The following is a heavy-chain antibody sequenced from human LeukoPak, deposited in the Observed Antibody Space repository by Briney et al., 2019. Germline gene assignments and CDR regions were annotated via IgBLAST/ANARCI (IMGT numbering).Heavy chain of an antibody. J-gene: IGHJ4*02. CDR2: IKQDGSET. V-gene: IGHV3-7*01. D-gene: IGHD4-17*01. Sequence: GGSLRLSCAASGFTFSSYWMSWVRQAPGKGLEWVANIKQDGSETYYVDSVKGRFTISRDNAKNSLYLQMNSLRAEDTAVYYCARVRRLGYFDFWGQGTLVTVSS. CDR1: GFTFSSYW. CDR3: ARVRRLGYFDF.